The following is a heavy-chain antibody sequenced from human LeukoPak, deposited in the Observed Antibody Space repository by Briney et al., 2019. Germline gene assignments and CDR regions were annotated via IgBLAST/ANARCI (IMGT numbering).Heavy chain of an antibody. J-gene: IGHJ4*02. V-gene: IGHV3-23*01. CDR2: ISGSGGST. CDR1: GFTFSSYA. Sequence: GGSLRLSCAASGFTFSSYAMSWVRQAPGKGLEWVSAISGSGGSTYYADSVKGRFTISRDNSKNTLYLQMNSLRAEDTAVYYCVRGTGYNVFDYWGQGTLVTVSS. CDR3: VRGTGYNVFDY. D-gene: IGHD1-1*01.